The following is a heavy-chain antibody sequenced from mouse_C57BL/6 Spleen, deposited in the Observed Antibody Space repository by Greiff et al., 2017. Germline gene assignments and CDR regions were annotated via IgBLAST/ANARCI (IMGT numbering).Heavy chain of an antibody. J-gene: IGHJ2*01. Sequence: QVQLQQSGAELVKPGASVKISCKASGYAFSSYCMNWVKQRPGKGLEWIGQIYPGDGDTNYNRKFKGKATLTADKSSSTAYMQLSSLTSEDAAVYYCARSGGYGGGYWGQGTTLTVSS. D-gene: IGHD3-2*02. CDR3: ARSGGYGGGY. CDR1: GYAFSSYC. V-gene: IGHV1-80*01. CDR2: IYPGDGDT.